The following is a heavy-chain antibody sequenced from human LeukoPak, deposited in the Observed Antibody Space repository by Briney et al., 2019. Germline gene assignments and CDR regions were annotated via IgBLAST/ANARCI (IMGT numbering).Heavy chain of an antibody. J-gene: IGHJ4*02. D-gene: IGHD3-22*01. V-gene: IGHV1-2*02. CDR1: GYTFTGYY. CDR3: ARAYDNNDYFDY. CDR2: INPNSGGT. Sequence: GASVTVSCKASGYTFTGYYMHWVRQAPGQGLEWMGWINPNSGGTSYAQKFQGRVTTTRDTSISTAYMELTRLRFDDTAVYYCARAYDNNDYFDYWGQGTLVTVSS.